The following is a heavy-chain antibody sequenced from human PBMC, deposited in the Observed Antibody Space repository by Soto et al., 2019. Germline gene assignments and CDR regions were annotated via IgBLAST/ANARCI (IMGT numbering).Heavy chain of an antibody. V-gene: IGHV4-59*01. J-gene: IGHJ4*02. CDR2: IFYSGST. Sequence: QVQLQESGPGLVKPSETLSLTCTVSGGSISSYYWSWIRQPPGKGLEWIGYIFYSGSTNYNPSLRSXXTXSXXTSKNQFSLSLSSVTAADTAVYYCARVLSDGYSDYWGRGTLVTVSS. CDR3: ARVLSDGYSDY. D-gene: IGHD5-12*01. CDR1: GGSISSYY.